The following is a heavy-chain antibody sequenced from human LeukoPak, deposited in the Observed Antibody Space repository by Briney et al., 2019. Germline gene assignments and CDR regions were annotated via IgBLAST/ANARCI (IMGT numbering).Heavy chain of an antibody. J-gene: IGHJ4*02. D-gene: IGHD3-22*01. CDR3: ARHSDYYYDSYGYSHFDY. CDR2: IYYSGST. V-gene: IGHV4-59*08. Sequence: PSETLSLTCTVSGGSISSYYWSWIRQPPGKGLEWIGYIYYSGSTNYNPSLKSRVTISVDTSKNQFSLNLSSVTAADTAVYYCARHSDYYYDSYGYSHFDYWGQGTLVTVSS. CDR1: GGSISSYY.